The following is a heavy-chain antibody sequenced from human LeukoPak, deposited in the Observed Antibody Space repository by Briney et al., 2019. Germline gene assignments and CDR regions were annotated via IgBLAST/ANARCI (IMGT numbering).Heavy chain of an antibody. V-gene: IGHV3-15*01. CDR1: GFTFSNAW. CDR2: IKSKTDGGTT. D-gene: IGHD5-18*01. J-gene: IGHJ6*02. Sequence: GRSLRLSCAASGFTFSNAWMSCVRQAPGKGLEWVGRIKSKTDGGTTDYAAPVKGRFTISRDDSKNTPYLQMNSLKTEDTAVYYCTTSPTAYYYYGMDVWGQGTTVTVSS. CDR3: TTSPTAYYYYGMDV.